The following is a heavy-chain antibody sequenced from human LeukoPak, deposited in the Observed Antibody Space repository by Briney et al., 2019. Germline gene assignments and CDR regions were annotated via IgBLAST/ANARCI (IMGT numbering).Heavy chain of an antibody. J-gene: IGHJ6*02. V-gene: IGHV1-18*01. CDR1: GYTFTSYG. CDR3: AREFSSTSPTTYGMDV. Sequence: EASVKVSCKASGYTFTSYGISWVRQAPGQGLEWMGWISAYNDNTNYAQKLQGRVTMTTDTYTSTAYMELRSLRSDDTAVYYCAREFSSTSPTTYGMDVWGQGTTVTVSS. CDR2: ISAYNDNT. D-gene: IGHD2-2*01.